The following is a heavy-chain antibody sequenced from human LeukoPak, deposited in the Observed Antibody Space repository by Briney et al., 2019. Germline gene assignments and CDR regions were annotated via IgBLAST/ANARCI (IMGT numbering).Heavy chain of an antibody. D-gene: IGHD2-8*01. CDR3: ARDRGVPGPGNALDI. CDR1: GYTFTNYH. J-gene: IGHJ3*02. V-gene: IGHV1-2*06. Sequence: ASVRVSCKASGYTFTNYHMHWVRQAPGQGLEWLGLVKPKSGDSDFVQKFRGRVTVTTDVSTTTIHMELSNLGSDDMAVYYCARDRGVPGPGNALDIWGQGTMVTVSS. CDR2: VKPKSGDS.